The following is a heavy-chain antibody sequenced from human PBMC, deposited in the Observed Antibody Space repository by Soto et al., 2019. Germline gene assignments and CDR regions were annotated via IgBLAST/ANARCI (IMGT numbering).Heavy chain of an antibody. V-gene: IGHV1-18*04. J-gene: IGHJ4*02. Sequence: ASVKVSCKASGYTFTSYGISWVRQAPGQGLEWMGWISAYNGNTNYAQKLQGRVTMTTDTSTSTAYMELRSLRSDDTAAYYCARGCGSGSYCAAFDYWGQGTLVTVSS. CDR3: ARGCGSGSYCAAFDY. D-gene: IGHD3-10*01. CDR1: GYTFTSYG. CDR2: ISAYNGNT.